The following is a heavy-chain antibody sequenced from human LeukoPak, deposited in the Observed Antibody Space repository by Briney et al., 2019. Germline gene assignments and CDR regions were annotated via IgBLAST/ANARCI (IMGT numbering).Heavy chain of an antibody. J-gene: IGHJ4*02. CDR1: GGSISSGDYY. Sequence: SQTLSLTCTVSGGSISSGDYYWSWIRQPPGKGLEWIGYIYYSGSTYYNPSLKSRVTISVDTSKNQISLKLSSVTAADTAVYYCARDSFSSYCSSTSCSSFDYWGQGTLVTVSS. D-gene: IGHD2-2*01. CDR2: IYYSGST. CDR3: ARDSFSSYCSSTSCSSFDY. V-gene: IGHV4-30-4*08.